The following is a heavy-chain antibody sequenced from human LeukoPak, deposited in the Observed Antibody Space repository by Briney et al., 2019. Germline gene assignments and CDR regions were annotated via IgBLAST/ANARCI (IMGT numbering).Heavy chain of an antibody. CDR2: INQHGSEK. Sequence: GGSLRLSCAASGFTFSSYWMSWVRQVPGKGLEWVANINQHGSEKYYVDSVRGRFTISRDNAENSLYLQMNRLRAEDTAIYYCASDGNYYDSSGTVDYWGQGTLVTVSS. V-gene: IGHV3-7*01. CDR3: ASDGNYYDSSGTVDY. CDR1: GFTFSSYW. D-gene: IGHD3-22*01. J-gene: IGHJ4*02.